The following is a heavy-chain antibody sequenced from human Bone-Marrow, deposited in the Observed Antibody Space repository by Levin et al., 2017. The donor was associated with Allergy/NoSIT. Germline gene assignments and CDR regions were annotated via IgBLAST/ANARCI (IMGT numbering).Heavy chain of an antibody. D-gene: IGHD6-13*01. V-gene: IGHV3-30*04. CDR3: ARVRGSSWELYYFGS. CDR2: ISYDGAKK. J-gene: IGHJ5*01. CDR1: GFTFKSYA. Sequence: GGSLRLSCTASGFTFKSYAVHWLRQAPGKGLEWVAVISYDGAKKYYTDSVKGRFSISRDNFRNTLYLQMTSLTIEDTAVYYCARVRGSSWELYYFGSWGHGTVVTVS.